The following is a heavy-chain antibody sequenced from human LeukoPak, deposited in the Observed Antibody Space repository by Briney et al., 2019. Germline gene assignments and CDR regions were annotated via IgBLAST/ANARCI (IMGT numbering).Heavy chain of an antibody. CDR3: ARGVTTTYYYYYYMDV. CDR2: ISAYNGNT. Sequence: ASVKVSCKASGYTFTSYGISWVRQAPGQGLEWMGWISAYNGNTNYAQKLQGRVTMTTDTSTSTAYMELSRLRSDDTAVYYCARGVTTTYYYYYYMDVWGKGTTVTVSS. CDR1: GYTFTSYG. D-gene: IGHD5-18*01. J-gene: IGHJ6*03. V-gene: IGHV1-18*01.